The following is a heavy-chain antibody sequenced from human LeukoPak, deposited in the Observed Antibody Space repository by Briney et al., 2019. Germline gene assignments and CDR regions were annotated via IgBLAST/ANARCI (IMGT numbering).Heavy chain of an antibody. CDR1: GFTVSSNY. CDR2: INSDGSST. D-gene: IGHD4/OR15-4a*01. Sequence: PGGSLRLSCAASGFTVSSNYMSWVRQAPGKGLEWVSRINSDGSSTIYADSVKGRFTISRDNAKNTLYLQMNSLRAEDTAVYHCARGVRAFDIWGQGTRVTVSS. V-gene: IGHV3-74*01. CDR3: ARGVRAFDI. J-gene: IGHJ3*02.